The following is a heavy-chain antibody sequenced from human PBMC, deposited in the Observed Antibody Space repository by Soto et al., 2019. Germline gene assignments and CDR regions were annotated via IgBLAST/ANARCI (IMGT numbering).Heavy chain of an antibody. V-gene: IGHV3-21*01. J-gene: IGHJ4*02. CDR1: GFSFSSYS. D-gene: IGHD6-13*01. CDR2: ITSSSSSI. Sequence: PGGSLRLSCAASGFSFSSYSMIWVRQAPGEGLEWVSFITSSSSSIFYAASVQGRFTISRDNAKNSLYLQMNGLRAEGTAVYYCARAFAGTSSSDYWGQGTLVTVSS. CDR3: ARAFAGTSSSDY.